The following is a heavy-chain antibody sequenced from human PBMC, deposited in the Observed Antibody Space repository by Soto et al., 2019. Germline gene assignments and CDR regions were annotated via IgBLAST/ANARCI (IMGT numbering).Heavy chain of an antibody. CDR3: AREGRYYDSGGMDV. D-gene: IGHD3-22*01. J-gene: IGHJ6*02. Sequence: EVQLVESGGGLVQPGGSLRLSCAASGFTFSSYWMSWVRQAPGKGLEWVANIKQDGREKYYVDSVKGRFTISRDTAKNSLYLQMNSLRAEDTAVYYCAREGRYYDSGGMDVWGQGTTVTVSS. V-gene: IGHV3-7*01. CDR1: GFTFSSYW. CDR2: IKQDGREK.